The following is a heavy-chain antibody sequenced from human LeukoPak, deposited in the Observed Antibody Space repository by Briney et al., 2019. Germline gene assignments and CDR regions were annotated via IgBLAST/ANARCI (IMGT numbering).Heavy chain of an antibody. CDR1: GFSFSSYG. CDR2: IYSGGST. D-gene: IGHD6-13*01. J-gene: IGHJ3*02. CDR3: ARTLKYSSSWRYAFDI. V-gene: IGHV3-53*01. Sequence: GGSLRLSCAASGFSFSSYGMTWVRQAPGKGLEWVSVIYSGGSTYYADSVKGRFTISRDNSKNTLYLQMNSLRAEDTAVYYCARTLKYSSSWRYAFDIWGQGTMVTVSS.